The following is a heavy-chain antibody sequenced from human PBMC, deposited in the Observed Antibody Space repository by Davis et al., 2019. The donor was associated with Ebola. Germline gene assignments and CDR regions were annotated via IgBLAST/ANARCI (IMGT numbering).Heavy chain of an antibody. CDR2: IYYSGST. CDR1: PSSFRSYY. CDR3: ARHRDDYGDYALDY. D-gene: IGHD4-17*01. Sequence: PSETLSLTCTVSPSSFRSYYWSWIRQPPGKGLEWIGYIYYSGSTNYNPSLKSRVTISVDTSKNQFSLKLSSVTAADTAVYYCARHRDDYGDYALDYWGQGTLVTVSS. V-gene: IGHV4-59*08. J-gene: IGHJ4*02.